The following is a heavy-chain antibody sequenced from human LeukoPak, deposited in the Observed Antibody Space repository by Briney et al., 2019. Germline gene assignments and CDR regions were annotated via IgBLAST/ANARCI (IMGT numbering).Heavy chain of an antibody. CDR2: IYYSGST. CDR1: GGSISSYY. CDR3: ARTYLTYYDSSGFEY. D-gene: IGHD3-22*01. J-gene: IGHJ4*02. V-gene: IGHV4-59*01. Sequence: SETLSLTCTVSGGSISSYYWSWIRQPPGKGLEWIGYIYYSGSTNYNPSLKSRVTILVDTSKNQFSLKLSSVTAADTAVYYCARTYLTYYDSSGFEYWGQGTLVTVSS.